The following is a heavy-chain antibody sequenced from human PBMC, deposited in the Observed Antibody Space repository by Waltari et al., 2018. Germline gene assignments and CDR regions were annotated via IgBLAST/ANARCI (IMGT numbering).Heavy chain of an antibody. CDR2: IYTSGST. J-gene: IGHJ2*01. CDR1: GGSISSGSYY. Sequence: QVQLQESGPVLVKPSQTLSLTCTVPGGSISSGSYYWSWIRQPAGKGLEWIGRIYTSGSTNYNPSLKSRVTISVDTSKNQFSLKLSSVTAADTAVYYGARDIKLGHWYFDLWGRGTLVTVSS. D-gene: IGHD1-26*01. V-gene: IGHV4-61*02. CDR3: ARDIKLGHWYFDL.